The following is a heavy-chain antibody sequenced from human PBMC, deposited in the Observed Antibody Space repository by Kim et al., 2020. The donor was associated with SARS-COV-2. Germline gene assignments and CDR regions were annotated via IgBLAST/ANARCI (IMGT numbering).Heavy chain of an antibody. V-gene: IGHV3-7*01. CDR3: ARVGSGSYYNVDY. CDR2: IKQDGSEK. Sequence: GGSLRLSCAASGFTFSSYWMSWVRQAPGKGLEWVANIKQDGSEKYYVDSVKGRFTISRDNAKNSLYLQMNSLRAEDTAVYYCARVGSGSYYNVDYWGQGTLVTVSS. CDR1: GFTFSSYW. J-gene: IGHJ4*02. D-gene: IGHD3-10*01.